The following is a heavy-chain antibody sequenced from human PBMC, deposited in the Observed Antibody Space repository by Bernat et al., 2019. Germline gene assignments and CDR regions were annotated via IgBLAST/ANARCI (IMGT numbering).Heavy chain of an antibody. V-gene: IGHV3-30*18. D-gene: IGHD6-6*01. CDR1: GFTFSSYG. Sequence: QVQLVESGGGVVQPGRSLRLSCAASGFTFSSYGMHWVRPAPGKGLEWVAVISYDGSNKYYADSVKGRFTISRDKSKNTLYLQMNSLRAEDTAVYYCAKSSSSCPFDYWGQGTLVTVSS. CDR2: ISYDGSNK. J-gene: IGHJ4*02. CDR3: AKSSSSCPFDY.